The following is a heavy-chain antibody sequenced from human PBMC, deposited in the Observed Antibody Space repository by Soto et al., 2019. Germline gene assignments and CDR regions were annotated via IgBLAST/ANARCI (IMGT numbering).Heavy chain of an antibody. Sequence: PGGSLRLSCAASGFTFSSYGMHWVRQAPGKGLEWVAVIWYDGSNKYYADSVKGRFTISRDNSKNTLYLQMNSLRAEDTAVYYCARASDYGDYVDYYYMDVWGKGTTVTVSS. J-gene: IGHJ6*03. D-gene: IGHD4-17*01. V-gene: IGHV3-33*01. CDR1: GFTFSSYG. CDR2: IWYDGSNK. CDR3: ARASDYGDYVDYYYMDV.